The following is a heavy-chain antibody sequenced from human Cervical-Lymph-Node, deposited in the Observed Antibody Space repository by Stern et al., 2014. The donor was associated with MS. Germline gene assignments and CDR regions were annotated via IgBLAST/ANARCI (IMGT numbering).Heavy chain of an antibody. J-gene: IGHJ4*02. CDR1: GFTFSDYW. CDR2: INGDGSST. D-gene: IGHD3-22*01. V-gene: IGHV3-74*02. Sequence: EVQLVESGGGLVPPGGSLRLSCVAFGFTFSDYWMHWVRQVAGKGLVCVSRINGDGSSTNYADSVKGRFTISRDNAKNTLFLQMNSLRAEDAAVYYCVRRHDSSGCFAYWGQGTLVTVSS. CDR3: VRRHDSSGCFAY.